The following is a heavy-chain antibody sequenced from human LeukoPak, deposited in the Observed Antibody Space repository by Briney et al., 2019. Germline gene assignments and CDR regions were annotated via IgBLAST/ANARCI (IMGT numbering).Heavy chain of an antibody. CDR1: GFTFSSYP. Sequence: GGSLRLSCAASGFTFSSYPMNWVLQAPGKGLEWISNIRTTAEGAKYAYYADSVKGRVTISRDDGKNTLYLHMNSLRDDDTAVYYCATDQRYAFDYWGQGILVTVSS. V-gene: IGHV3-48*02. CDR2: IRTTAEGAKYA. J-gene: IGHJ4*02. CDR3: ATDQRYAFDY. D-gene: IGHD3-9*01.